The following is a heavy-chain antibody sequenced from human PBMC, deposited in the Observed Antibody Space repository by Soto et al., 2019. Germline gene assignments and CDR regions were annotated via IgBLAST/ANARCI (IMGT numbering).Heavy chain of an antibody. CDR3: AKDLQGVDY. Sequence: GGSLRLSCAASEFTFSNYAMSWVRQAPGKGLEWVAVISYDGSNKYYADSVKGRFTISRDNSKNTLYLQMNSLRAEDTAVYYCAKDLQGVDYWGQGTLVTVSS. J-gene: IGHJ4*02. CDR1: EFTFSNYA. V-gene: IGHV3-30*18. CDR2: ISYDGSNK. D-gene: IGHD4-4*01.